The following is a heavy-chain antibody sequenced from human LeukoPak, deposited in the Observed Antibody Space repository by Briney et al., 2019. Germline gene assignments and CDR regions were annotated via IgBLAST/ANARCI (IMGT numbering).Heavy chain of an antibody. V-gene: IGHV3-15*01. Sequence: GGSLRLSCAASGFTFSNASMSWVRQAPGKGPEWVCRIKSKTDGGTPAYAAIVKCRFTISRDDSKNMVFLQMNSLKTEDSAVYYCTTGKSGGRGGNLDYWGQGTLVTVSS. CDR2: IKSKTDGGTP. J-gene: IGHJ4*02. CDR3: TTGKSGGRGGNLDY. CDR1: GFTFSNAS. D-gene: IGHD2-15*01.